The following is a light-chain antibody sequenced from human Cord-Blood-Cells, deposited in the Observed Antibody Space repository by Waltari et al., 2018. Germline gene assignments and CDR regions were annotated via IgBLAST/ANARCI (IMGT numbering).Light chain of an antibody. CDR2: DAS. CDR3: QQYNSYS. CDR1: QSISSW. Sequence: DIQMTQSPSTLSESVGDRVTITCRASQSISSWLAWYQQKPGKAPKLLIYDASSLESGVPSRFSGSGSGTEITLTISSLQPDDFATYYCQQYNSYSFGQGTKLEIK. J-gene: IGKJ2*01. V-gene: IGKV1-5*01.